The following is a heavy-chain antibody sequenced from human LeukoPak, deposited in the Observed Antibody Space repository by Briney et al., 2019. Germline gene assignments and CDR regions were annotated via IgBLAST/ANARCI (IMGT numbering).Heavy chain of an antibody. CDR2: IKQDGSEK. V-gene: IGHV3-7*01. Sequence: GGSLRLSCAASGFTFSSYRMSWVRQAPGKGLEWVANIKQDGSEKYYVDSVKGRFTISRDNAKNSLYLQMNSLRAEDTAVYYCAFDYYYGMDVWGQGTTVTVSS. CDR1: GFTFSSYR. J-gene: IGHJ6*02. CDR3: AFDYYYGMDV.